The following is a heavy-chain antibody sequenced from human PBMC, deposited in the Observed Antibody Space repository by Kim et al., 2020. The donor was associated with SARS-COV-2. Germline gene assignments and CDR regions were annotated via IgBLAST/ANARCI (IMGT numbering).Heavy chain of an antibody. D-gene: IGHD3-22*01. CDR2: ILHDGSND. J-gene: IGHJ3*02. CDR3: ARPIFTVGYYNAAFDI. V-gene: IGHV3-33*01. CDR1: GFTFSSYG. Sequence: GGSLRLSCVASGFTFSSYGIHWVRQAPGKGLEWVAIILHDGSNDANAYSAKGQFTISRDNSKTTLYLQMNSRRAGDTAVYDWARPIFTVGYYNAAFDIWGEGTMVTVSA.